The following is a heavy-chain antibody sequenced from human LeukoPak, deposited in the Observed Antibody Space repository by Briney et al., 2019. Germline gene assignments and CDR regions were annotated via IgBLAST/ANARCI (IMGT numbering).Heavy chain of an antibody. Sequence: SETLSLTCTVSGGSISSYYWSWIRQPPGKGLEWIGYIYYSGSTNYNPSLKSRVTISVDTSKNQFSLKLSSVTAADTAVYYCARDLGYYDYWGQGTLVTVSS. CDR1: GGSISSYY. V-gene: IGHV4-59*01. CDR2: IYYSGST. J-gene: IGHJ4*02. CDR3: ARDLGYYDY.